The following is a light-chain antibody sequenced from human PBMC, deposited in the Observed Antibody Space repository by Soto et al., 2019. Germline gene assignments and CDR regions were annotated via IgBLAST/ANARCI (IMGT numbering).Light chain of an antibody. J-gene: IGKJ1*01. V-gene: IGKV3-15*01. CDR1: QSVSRD. Sequence: EIVMTQSPATLSVSPGDRATLSCRASQSVSRDLAWFQQKPGQAPRLLIYGASTRATGLPARFSGSGSGTDFTLTISSLQSEDFAVYYCQQYYNWPWTFGQGTKVEIK. CDR3: QQYYNWPWT. CDR2: GAS.